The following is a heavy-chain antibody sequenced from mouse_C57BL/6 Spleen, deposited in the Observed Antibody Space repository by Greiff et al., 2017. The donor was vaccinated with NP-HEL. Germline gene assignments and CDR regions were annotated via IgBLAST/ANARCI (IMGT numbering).Heavy chain of an antibody. CDR3: ARVGSSSYYYAMDY. CDR1: GYAFTNYL. D-gene: IGHD1-1*01. J-gene: IGHJ4*01. CDR2: INPGSGGT. Sequence: QVQLQQSGAELVRPGTSVKVSCKASGYAFTNYLIEWVKQRPGQGLEWIGVINPGSGGTNYNEKFKGKATLTADKSSSTAYMQLSSLTSEDSAVYFCARVGSSSYYYAMDYWGQGTSVTVSS. V-gene: IGHV1-54*01.